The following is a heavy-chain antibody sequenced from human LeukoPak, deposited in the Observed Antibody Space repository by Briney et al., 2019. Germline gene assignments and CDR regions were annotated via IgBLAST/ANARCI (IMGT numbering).Heavy chain of an antibody. V-gene: IGHV3-21*01. D-gene: IGHD2-2*01. J-gene: IGHJ3*02. CDR3: AREGGDCSSTSCYPAFDI. CDR1: GFTFSSYS. CDR2: ISSSSSYI. Sequence: GGSLRLSCAASGFTFSSYSMNWVRQAPGKGLEWVSFISSSSSYIYYADSVKGRFTISRDNAKNSLYLQMNSLRAEDTAVYYCAREGGDCSSTSCYPAFDIWGQGTMVTVSS.